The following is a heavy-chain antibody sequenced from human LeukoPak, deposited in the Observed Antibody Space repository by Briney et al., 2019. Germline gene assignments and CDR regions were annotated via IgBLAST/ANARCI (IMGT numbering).Heavy chain of an antibody. CDR1: GFTFSSYS. CDR3: ARGVESEYSSSGFDY. D-gene: IGHD6-6*01. CDR2: ISSSSSYI. Sequence: GGSLRLSCAASGFTFSSYSMNWVRQAPGKGLEWVSSISSSSSYIYYADSVKGRFTISRDNAKNSLYLQMNSLRAEDTAVYYCARGVESEYSSSGFDYWGQGTLVTVSS. V-gene: IGHV3-21*01. J-gene: IGHJ4*02.